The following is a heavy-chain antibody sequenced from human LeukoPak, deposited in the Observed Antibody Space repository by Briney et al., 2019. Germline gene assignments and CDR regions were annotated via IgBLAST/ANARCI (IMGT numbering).Heavy chain of an antibody. CDR3: ASHTSGSSPFDP. J-gene: IGHJ5*02. Sequence: PGGSLRLSCAASEFTFSSYWMSWIRQAPGKGLEWVANIKYDGSEKYYVDSVRGRFTVSRDNAKNSLYLQMNSLRAEDTAVYYCASHTSGSSPFDPWGQGTLVTVSS. D-gene: IGHD1-26*01. CDR1: EFTFSSYW. CDR2: IKYDGSEK. V-gene: IGHV3-7*02.